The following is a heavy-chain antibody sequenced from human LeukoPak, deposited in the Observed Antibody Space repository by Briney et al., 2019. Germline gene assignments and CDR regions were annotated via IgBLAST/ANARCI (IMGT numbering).Heavy chain of an antibody. V-gene: IGHV1-69*06. CDR2: IIPIFGTA. Sequence: SVKVSCKASGGTFSSYAISWVRQAPGQGLEWMGGIIPIFGTANYAQKFQGRVTITADKSTSTAYMELSSLRSEDTAVYYCARAKRPYYYDSSGYYYGWGQGTLVTVSS. D-gene: IGHD3-22*01. CDR3: ARAKRPYYYDSSGYYYG. J-gene: IGHJ4*02. CDR1: GGTFSSYA.